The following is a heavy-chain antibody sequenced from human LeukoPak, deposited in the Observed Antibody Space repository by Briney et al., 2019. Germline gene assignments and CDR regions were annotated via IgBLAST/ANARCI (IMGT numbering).Heavy chain of an antibody. CDR3: ARSILPDYYGSGSDDNWFDP. D-gene: IGHD3-10*01. CDR1: GFTFSSYG. Sequence: GRSLRLSCAASGFTFSSYGMHWVRQAPGKGLEWVAVIWYDGSNKYYADSVKGRFTISRDNSKNTLYLQMNSLRAEDTAVYYCARSILPDYYGSGSDDNWFDPWGQGTLVTVSS. CDR2: IWYDGSNK. J-gene: IGHJ5*02. V-gene: IGHV3-33*01.